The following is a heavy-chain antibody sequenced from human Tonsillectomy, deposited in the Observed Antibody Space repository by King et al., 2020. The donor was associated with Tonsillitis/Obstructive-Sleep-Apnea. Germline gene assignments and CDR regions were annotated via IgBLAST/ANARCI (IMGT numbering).Heavy chain of an antibody. CDR3: AKELEEGGQGLTTDWFDP. Sequence: VQLVESGGGVVQPGRSLRLSCAASGFTFSRYAMHWVRQAPGKGLEWVAVISFEGSNKYYADSVKGRFTISRDNSKNTQYLQMNSRRGEDTAVYYCAKELEEGGQGLTTDWFDPWGQGTLVTVSS. V-gene: IGHV3-30*18. D-gene: IGHD4-11*01. CDR2: ISFEGSNK. J-gene: IGHJ5*02. CDR1: GFTFSRYA.